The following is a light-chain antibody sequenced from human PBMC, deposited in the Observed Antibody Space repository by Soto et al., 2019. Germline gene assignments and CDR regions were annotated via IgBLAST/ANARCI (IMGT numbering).Light chain of an antibody. J-gene: IGLJ1*01. CDR3: SSFTASTTQV. CDR1: SSDVGRYNY. Sequence: QSALTQPASVSGSLGQSITISCTGTSSDVGRYNYVSWYQQHPGKAPKLMIYDVNTRPSGVSNRFSGSKSGNTASLTISGLQAEDEADYYCSSFTASTTQVFGPGTKLTVL. V-gene: IGLV2-14*03. CDR2: DVN.